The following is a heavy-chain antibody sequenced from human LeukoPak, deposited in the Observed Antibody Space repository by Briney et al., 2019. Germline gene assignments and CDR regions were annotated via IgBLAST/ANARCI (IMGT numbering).Heavy chain of an antibody. CDR1: GFTFSIYA. CDR2: ISGSGGTA. Sequence: GGSLRLSCAASGFTFSIYAMSWVRQAPGKGLEWVSAISGSGGTAYYADSVKGRFTISRDNSKNTLYLQMNSLRAEDTAVYYCAKKGYFDGSGYYMYYFDHWGQGTLVTVSS. J-gene: IGHJ4*02. V-gene: IGHV3-23*01. D-gene: IGHD3-22*01. CDR3: AKKGYFDGSGYYMYYFDH.